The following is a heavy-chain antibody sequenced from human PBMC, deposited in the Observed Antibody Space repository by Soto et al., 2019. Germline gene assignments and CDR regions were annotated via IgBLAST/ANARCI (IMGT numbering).Heavy chain of an antibody. CDR1: GFTFSSYA. CDR2: ISYDGSNK. V-gene: IGHV3-30-3*01. CDR3: ARDTPGNQNWFDP. J-gene: IGHJ5*02. Sequence: SLRLSCAASGFTFSSYAMHWVRQAPGKGLEWVAVISYDGSNKYYADSVKGRFTISRDNSKNTLYLQMNSLRAEDTAVYYCARDTPGNQNWFDPWGQGTLVTVSS. D-gene: IGHD2-15*01.